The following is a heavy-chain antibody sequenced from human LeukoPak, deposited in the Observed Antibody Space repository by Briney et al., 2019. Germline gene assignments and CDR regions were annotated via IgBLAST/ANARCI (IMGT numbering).Heavy chain of an antibody. J-gene: IGHJ4*02. V-gene: IGHV3-9*01. CDR1: GFTFDDYA. CDR3: AKGTSWYLTNYFDY. Sequence: GRSLRLSCAASGFTFDDYAMHWVRQAPGKGLEWVSGISWNSGSIGYADSVKGRFTTSRDNAKNSLYLQMNSLRAEDTALYYCAKGTSWYLTNYFDYWGQGTLVTVSS. CDR2: ISWNSGSI. D-gene: IGHD6-13*01.